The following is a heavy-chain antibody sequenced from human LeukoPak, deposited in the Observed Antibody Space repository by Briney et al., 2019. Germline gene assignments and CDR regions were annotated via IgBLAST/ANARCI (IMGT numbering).Heavy chain of an antibody. V-gene: IGHV4-59*12. Sequence: SETLSLTCTVSGGSISSYYWSWIRQPPGKGLEWIGYIYYSGSTNYNPSLKSRVTISVDTSKNQFSLKLSSVTAADTAVYYCARRGGYYYDSSGYNYWGQGTLVTVSS. CDR2: IYYSGST. CDR1: GGSISSYY. CDR3: ARRGGYYYDSSGYNY. J-gene: IGHJ4*02. D-gene: IGHD3-22*01.